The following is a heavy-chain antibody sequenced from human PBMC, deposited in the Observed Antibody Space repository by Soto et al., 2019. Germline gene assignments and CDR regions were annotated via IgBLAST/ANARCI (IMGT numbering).Heavy chain of an antibody. CDR2: ISSSSTI. J-gene: IGHJ4*02. Sequence: PGGSLRLSCAASGFTFSSYSMNWVRQAPGKGLEWVSYISSSSTIYYADSMEGRLTISRDNAKNTLYLQMNSLRAEDTAVYYCVRGDGDYYDGNGYLGRHWGQGTLVTVSS. D-gene: IGHD3-22*01. CDR3: VRGDGDYYDGNGYLGRH. CDR1: GFTFSSYS. V-gene: IGHV3-48*04.